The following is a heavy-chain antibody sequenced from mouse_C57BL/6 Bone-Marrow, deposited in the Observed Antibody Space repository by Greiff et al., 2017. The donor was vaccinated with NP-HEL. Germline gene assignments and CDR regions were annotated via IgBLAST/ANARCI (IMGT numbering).Heavy chain of an antibody. D-gene: IGHD4-1*02. V-gene: IGHV1-64*01. CDR3: ANQDPFNWTGFAY. Sequence: QVQLQQPGAELVKPGASVKLSCKASGYTFTSYWMHWVKQRPGQGLEWIGMIHPNSGSPTYNEKFKSKATLPVDKSSSTAYMQLSSLTSEDAAVYYCANQDPFNWTGFAYWGQGTLVTVSA. CDR2: IHPNSGSP. CDR1: GYTFTSYW. J-gene: IGHJ3*01.